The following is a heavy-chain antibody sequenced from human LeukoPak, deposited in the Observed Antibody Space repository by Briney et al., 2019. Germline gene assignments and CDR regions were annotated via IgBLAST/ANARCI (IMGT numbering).Heavy chain of an antibody. J-gene: IGHJ4*02. Sequence: SETLSLTCTVSGGSISSYYWSWIRQPPGKGPEWIGYGDKSGSTNYNPSLKSRVTISVDTSTNQFSLRLSSVTAADTAVYYCAADRNNRSWYYYWGQGILVTVSS. CDR1: GGSISSYY. CDR3: AADRNNRSWYYY. V-gene: IGHV4-59*08. CDR2: GDKSGST. D-gene: IGHD2/OR15-2a*01.